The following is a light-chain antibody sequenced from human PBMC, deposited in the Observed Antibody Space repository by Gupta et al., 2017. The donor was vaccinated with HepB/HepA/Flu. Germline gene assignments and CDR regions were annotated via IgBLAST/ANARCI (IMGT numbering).Light chain of an antibody. Sequence: ETVMTQSPGTLSVSPGGTATLSCRASQSVGSDLAWFQQRPGQAPRLLIYGANIRATGIPARFSGSGSGTEFTLTIRSLQSGDFGVYYCQQYNHGPPWTFGQGTKVEIK. CDR2: GAN. CDR1: QSVGSD. J-gene: IGKJ1*01. V-gene: IGKV3-15*01. CDR3: QQYNHGPPWT.